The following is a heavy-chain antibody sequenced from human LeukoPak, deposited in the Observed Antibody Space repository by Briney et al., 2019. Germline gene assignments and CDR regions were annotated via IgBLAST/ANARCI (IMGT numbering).Heavy chain of an antibody. V-gene: IGHV3-7*01. CDR1: RFTLSTYW. D-gene: IGHD3-3*01. CDR2: IKQDGSQE. J-gene: IGHJ4*02. Sequence: GGSLRLSCAASRFTLSTYWMSWVRQAPGKELEWVAHIKQDGSQEYYVDSVKGRFTISRDSAKNSLYLQMNSLRAEDTAVYYCARGVPYDSWSGPHYSDYWGQGTLVTVSS. CDR3: ARGVPYDSWSGPHYSDY.